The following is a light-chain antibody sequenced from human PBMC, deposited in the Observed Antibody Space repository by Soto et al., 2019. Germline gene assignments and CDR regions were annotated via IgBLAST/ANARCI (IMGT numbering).Light chain of an antibody. CDR2: GAS. CDR1: QSVSSSY. CDR3: QQDYHLLWT. J-gene: IGKJ1*01. Sequence: PGERVTLSCRASQSVSSSYLTWYQQKPGQAPRLLIYGASTRATSIPARFSGSGSGTDFTLTISSLQPEDFAVYYCQQDYHLLWTFGQGTKVDIK. V-gene: IGKV3D-7*01.